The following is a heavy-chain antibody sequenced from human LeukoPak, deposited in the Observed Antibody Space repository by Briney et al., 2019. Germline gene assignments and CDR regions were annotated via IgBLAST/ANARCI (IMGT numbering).Heavy chain of an antibody. D-gene: IGHD1-26*01. V-gene: IGHV3-30*03. CDR3: VSDWDGY. CDR1: GFTFTTYT. J-gene: IGHJ4*02. Sequence: GGSLRLSCAASGFTFTTYTMHWVRQAPGKGLEWVAVISFDGTIKYYTDSVKGRFTISRDNSNNMMYLQMNSLRAEDSAVYYCVSDWDGYWGQGTLVTVSS. CDR2: ISFDGTIK.